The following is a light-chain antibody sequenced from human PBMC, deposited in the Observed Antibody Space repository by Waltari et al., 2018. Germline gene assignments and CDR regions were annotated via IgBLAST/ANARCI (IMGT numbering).Light chain of an antibody. Sequence: ERVMTQSPATLSVSPGERATLSCRASQSVTSNLAWYQQKPGQAPRVLSYGASTRATGIPARFSGSGSGTEFTLTISSLQSEDFAVYYCQQYNNWPLTFGGGTKVEIQ. CDR3: QQYNNWPLT. J-gene: IGKJ4*01. CDR1: QSVTSN. CDR2: GAS. V-gene: IGKV3-15*01.